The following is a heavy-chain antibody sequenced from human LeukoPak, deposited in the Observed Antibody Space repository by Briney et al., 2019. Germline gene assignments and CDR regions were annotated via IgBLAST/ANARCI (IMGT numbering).Heavy chain of an antibody. CDR1: GGSISRYY. CDR3: ARLRRVGRLIWLDP. V-gene: IGHV4-59*08. D-gene: IGHD3-10*01. J-gene: IGHJ5*02. Sequence: SETLSLTCTVSGGSISRYYWSWIRQPPGEGLEWIVYIYYNGSITYNPSLKSRVTMSVDTSKNQFSLKLTSLTAADTAVYHCARLRRVGRLIWLDPWGQGTLVTVSS. CDR2: IYYNGSI.